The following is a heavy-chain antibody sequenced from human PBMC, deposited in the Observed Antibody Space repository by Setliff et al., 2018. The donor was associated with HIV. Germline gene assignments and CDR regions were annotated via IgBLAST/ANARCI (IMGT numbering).Heavy chain of an antibody. CDR1: GGSISSGGYY. Sequence: SETLSLTCTVSGGSISSGGYYWSWIRQHPGKGLEWIGYIYYSGSTYYNPSLKRRVTISGDTSKNQFSLKLSSVTATDTAVYYCTRHDGMKAARRYNNDYMDVWGKGTTVTVSS. V-gene: IGHV4-31*03. CDR3: TRHDGMKAARRYNNDYMDV. J-gene: IGHJ6*03. CDR2: IYYSGST. D-gene: IGHD6-6*01.